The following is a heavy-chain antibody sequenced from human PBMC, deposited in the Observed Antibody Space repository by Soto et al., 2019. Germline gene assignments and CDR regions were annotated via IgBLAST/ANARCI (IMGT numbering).Heavy chain of an antibody. D-gene: IGHD1-1*01. CDR1: GGTFSSYA. J-gene: IGHJ5*02. CDR3: AADMEPTDPFNWFDP. CDR2: IIPIFGTA. Sequence: RASVKVSCKASGGTFSSYAISWVRQAPGQGLEWMGGIIPIFGTANYAQKFQGRVTITADESTSTAYMELSSLRSEDTAIYYCAADMEPTDPFNWFDPWGQGTLVTVSS. V-gene: IGHV1-69*13.